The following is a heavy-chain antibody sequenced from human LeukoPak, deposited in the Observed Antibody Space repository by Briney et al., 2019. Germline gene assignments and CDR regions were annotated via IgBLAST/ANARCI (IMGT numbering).Heavy chain of an antibody. J-gene: IGHJ4*02. CDR2: ISDDGRSK. CDR1: GFTFSGYW. CDR3: AKDNRRHYTSGPNPDSLH. D-gene: IGHD6-19*01. Sequence: GGSLRLSCAASGFTFSGYWMHWVRQVPGKGLVWISYISDDGRSKGYADSVQGRFTISRDNAKNSLYLQMDSLRVEDTAFYYCAKDNRRHYTSGPNPDSLHWGQGALVTVSS. V-gene: IGHV3-74*01.